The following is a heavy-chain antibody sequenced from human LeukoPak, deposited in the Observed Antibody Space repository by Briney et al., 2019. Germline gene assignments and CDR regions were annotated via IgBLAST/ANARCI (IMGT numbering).Heavy chain of an antibody. V-gene: IGHV3-23*01. CDR1: GFTFPRHA. CDR2: SPGSGGST. D-gene: IGHD3-22*01. J-gene: IGHJ4*02. Sequence: GGSLRLSCAASGFTFPRHAMSWGRQAPGKGLEWVASSPGSGGSTHYADSVKGRFTISRDNSQSTVLLHMNTLRADDTAVYYCAQEHFDTSGYYSRFDNWGQGILVTVSS. CDR3: AQEHFDTSGYYSRFDN.